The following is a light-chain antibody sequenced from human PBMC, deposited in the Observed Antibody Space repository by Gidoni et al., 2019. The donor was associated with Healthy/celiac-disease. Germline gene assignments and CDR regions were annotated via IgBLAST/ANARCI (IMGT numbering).Light chain of an antibody. CDR1: QSISSW. V-gene: IGKV1-5*01. CDR2: DAS. Sequence: DIQMTQSPSTLSASVGDRATITCRASQSISSWVAWYQQKPGKAPKLLIYDASSLESGVPSRFSGSGSGTEFTLTISSLQPDDFATYYCQQYNSYSPLTFGGGTKVEIK. J-gene: IGKJ4*01. CDR3: QQYNSYSPLT.